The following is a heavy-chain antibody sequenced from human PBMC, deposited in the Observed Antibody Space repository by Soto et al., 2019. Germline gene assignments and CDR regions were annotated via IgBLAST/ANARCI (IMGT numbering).Heavy chain of an antibody. Sequence: QVQLVESGGGVVQPGGSLRLSCAASGFSFRNHAMHWVRQSPGKGLECLAVIAYDGSNAFYRDSVKGRFTVSRDNSKNTLYWYMKSLRSEDTGVYYCARGDREDILVVVGARPGEYGTDIWGQGTTVIVSS. CDR2: IAYDGSNA. CDR3: ARGDREDILVVVGARPGEYGTDI. D-gene: IGHD2-15*01. V-gene: IGHV3-30-3*01. CDR1: GFSFRNHA. J-gene: IGHJ6*02.